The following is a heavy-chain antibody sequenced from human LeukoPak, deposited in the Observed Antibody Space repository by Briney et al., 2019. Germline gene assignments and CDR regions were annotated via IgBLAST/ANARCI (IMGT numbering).Heavy chain of an antibody. V-gene: IGHV1-2*06. J-gene: IGHJ4*02. CDR3: ARALCSGGSCYIDY. Sequence: ASVKVSCKTSGYTFTGNYIHWVRQAPGQGLEWMGRINLNSGGADCAQKFQGRVTMTRDTSISTAYMELSRLRSDDTAVYYCARALCSGGSCYIDYWGQGTLVTVSS. CDR2: INLNSGGA. D-gene: IGHD2-15*01. CDR1: GYTFTGNY.